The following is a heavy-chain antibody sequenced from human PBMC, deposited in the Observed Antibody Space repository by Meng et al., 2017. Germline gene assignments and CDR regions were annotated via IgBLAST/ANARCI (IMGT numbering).Heavy chain of an antibody. CDR3: ARDTDYYGSGSYIY. D-gene: IGHD3-10*01. CDR2: ISSSGSTI. V-gene: IGHV3-11*01. Sequence: QGELVGAGVGLVKPGGSLRLSCAASGFTFSDYYMSWIRQAPGKGLEWVSYISSSGSTIYYADSVKGRFTISRDNAKNSLYLQMNSLRAEDTAVYYCARDTDYYGSGSYIYWGQGTLVTVSS. CDR1: GFTFSDYY. J-gene: IGHJ4*02.